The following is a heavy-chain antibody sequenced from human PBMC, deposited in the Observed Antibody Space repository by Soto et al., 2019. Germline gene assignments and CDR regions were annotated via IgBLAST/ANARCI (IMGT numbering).Heavy chain of an antibody. CDR1: GGSISSYY. CDR2: IYYSGST. J-gene: IGHJ4*02. Sequence: SETLSLTCTVSGGSISSYYWSWIRQPPGKGLEWIGYIYYSGSTNYNPSLKSRVAISVDTSKNQFSLKLSSVTAADTAVYYCARESTYYYDKGFDYWGQGTLVTVSS. V-gene: IGHV4-59*01. CDR3: ARESTYYYDKGFDY. D-gene: IGHD3-22*01.